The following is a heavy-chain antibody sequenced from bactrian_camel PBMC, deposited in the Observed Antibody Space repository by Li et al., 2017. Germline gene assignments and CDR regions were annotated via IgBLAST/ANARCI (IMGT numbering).Heavy chain of an antibody. CDR3: AGDYVGVWSEFDSDFLN. D-gene: IGHD1*01. V-gene: IGHV3S1*01. Sequence: HVQLVESGGGSVQAGGSLRLSCAASGYGSYCMGWFRQAPGKEREGIATVYSGGGRTWYADSVKGRFTISIDSAKNILYLQMNDLNPEDTGMYTCAGDYVGVWSEFDSDFLNRGQGTQVTVS. CDR1: GYGSYC. J-gene: IGHJ4*01. CDR2: VYSGGGRT.